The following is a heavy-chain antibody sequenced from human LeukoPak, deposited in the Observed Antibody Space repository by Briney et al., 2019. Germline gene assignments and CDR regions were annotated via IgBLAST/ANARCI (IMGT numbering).Heavy chain of an antibody. CDR1: GVTFSNYY. Sequence: PGGSLRLSCAASGVTFSNYYMHWVRQASGKGLEWVSRIKSDGTNTNYADSVKGRFTISRDNAKSTLYLQMNNLRADDTATYYCVRRSITGRTDYFDYWGQGILITVSS. D-gene: IGHD1-20*01. CDR2: IKSDGTNT. V-gene: IGHV3-74*01. CDR3: VRRSITGRTDYFDY. J-gene: IGHJ4*02.